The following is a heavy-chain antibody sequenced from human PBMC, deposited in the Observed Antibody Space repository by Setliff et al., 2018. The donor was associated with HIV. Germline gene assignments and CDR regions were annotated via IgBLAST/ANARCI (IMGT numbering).Heavy chain of an antibody. CDR3: GRATEYYDTSGYPRRTLVDD. CDR1: GYTFIDYY. CDR2: INPKTGGT. V-gene: IGHV1-2*02. D-gene: IGHD3-22*01. J-gene: IGHJ4*02. Sequence: GASVKVSCKASGYTFIDYYIHWVRQAPGQGLEWMGWINPKTGGTSFAKKFKDRVTMSRDTSISTAYMQLSSLRSDDTAMYYCGRATEYYDTSGYPRRTLVDDWGQGALVTVSS.